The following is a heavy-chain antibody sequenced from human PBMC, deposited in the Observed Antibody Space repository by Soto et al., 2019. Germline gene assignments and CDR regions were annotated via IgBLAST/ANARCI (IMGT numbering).Heavy chain of an antibody. V-gene: IGHV3-23*01. J-gene: IGHJ4*02. CDR3: AIDQTPRDFVFIHYFDS. CDR1: VLSSGPYG. CDR2: ISGSGFST. Sequence: GWSLRLSWAASVLSSGPYGMTWVRQAPGRGLEWVSTISGSGFSTHYAESVQGRFTISRDNSKNTMYLQMNSLRAEDTAVYYCAIDQTPRDFVFIHYFDSWGQGSLVTVSS. D-gene: IGHD3-10*02.